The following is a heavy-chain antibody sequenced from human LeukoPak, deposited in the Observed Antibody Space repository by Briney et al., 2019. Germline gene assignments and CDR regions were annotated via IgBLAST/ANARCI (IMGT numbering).Heavy chain of an antibody. CDR2: IYWDDDK. CDR3: AQRYSSGLIDAFDI. Sequence: SGPTLVKPTQTLTLTCTFSGFSLSSNGVGVGWIRQPPGKALEWLALIYWDDDKRYSPSLKSRLTITKDTSKNQVVLTMTNMDPVDTATYYCAQRYSSGLIDAFDIWGQGTMVTVSS. CDR1: GFSLSSNGVG. J-gene: IGHJ3*02. V-gene: IGHV2-5*02. D-gene: IGHD6-19*01.